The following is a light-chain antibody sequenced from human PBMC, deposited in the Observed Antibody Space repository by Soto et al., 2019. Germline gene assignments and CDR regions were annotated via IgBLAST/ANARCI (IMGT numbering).Light chain of an antibody. CDR3: AAWDDSLNGHV. CDR1: SSNIVSNS. J-gene: IGLJ1*01. V-gene: IGLV1-44*01. CDR2: TNN. Sequence: QSVLTQPPSASGTPGHMVTIFFFGGSSNIVSNSVNWYQQLPCTAPKLLIYTNNQRPSGVPDRFSGSKSGTSASLAISGLQSEDEADYYCAAWDDSLNGHVFGSGTKLTVL.